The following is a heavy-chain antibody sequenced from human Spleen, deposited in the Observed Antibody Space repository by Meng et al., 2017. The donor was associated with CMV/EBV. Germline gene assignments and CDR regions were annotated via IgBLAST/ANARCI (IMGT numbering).Heavy chain of an antibody. CDR3: VKGGYGAHKDYFEL. J-gene: IGHJ4*02. D-gene: IGHD4-17*01. CDR2: ISWDTGTT. V-gene: IGHV3-43D*03. Sequence: GEFLKISCAASGFTFDDYAMHWVRQAPGKGLEWVSLISWDTGTTSYGDSVKGRFTVSRDNTKNFLYLQMNNLKGEDTALYFCVKGGYGAHKDYFELWGQGTLVTVSS. CDR1: GFTFDDYA.